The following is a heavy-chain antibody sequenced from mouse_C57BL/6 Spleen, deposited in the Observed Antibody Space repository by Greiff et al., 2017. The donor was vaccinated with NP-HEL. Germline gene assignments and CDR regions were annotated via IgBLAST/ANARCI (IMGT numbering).Heavy chain of an antibody. CDR3: ARSPPFSGYFDY. J-gene: IGHJ2*01. CDR1: GFTFTDYY. D-gene: IGHD3-1*01. Sequence: EVHLVESGGGLVQPGGSLSLSCAASGFTFTDYYMSWVRQPPGKALEWLGFIRNKANGYTTEYSASVKGRLPISRDNSQSILYLQMNALRAEDSATYYCARSPPFSGYFDYWGQGTTLTVSS. CDR2: IRNKANGYTT. V-gene: IGHV7-3*01.